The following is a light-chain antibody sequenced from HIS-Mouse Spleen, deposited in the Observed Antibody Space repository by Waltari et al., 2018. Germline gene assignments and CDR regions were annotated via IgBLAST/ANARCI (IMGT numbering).Light chain of an antibody. CDR2: LGS. J-gene: IGKJ2*01. Sequence: DIVMTQSPLSLPVTPGEPASISCRSSQSLLHSNGYNYLDWYLQKPGQSPQLLIYLGSNRASGVPDRVSGSGSGTDFTLKISRVEAEDVGVYYCMQALQTPWTFGQGTKLEIK. CDR3: MQALQTPWT. CDR1: QSLLHSNGYNY. V-gene: IGKV2-28*01.